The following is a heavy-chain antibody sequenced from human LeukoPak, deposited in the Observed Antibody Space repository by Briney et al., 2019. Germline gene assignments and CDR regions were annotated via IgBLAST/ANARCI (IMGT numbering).Heavy chain of an antibody. CDR1: GFTFSSDA. CDR3: ARVWDSSGWYFDY. V-gene: IGHV3-23*01. Sequence: GGSLRLSCAASGFTFSSDAMSWVRQAPGEGLEWVSAISGSGGSTYYADSVKGRFTISRDNAKNSLYLQMNSLRAEDTAVYYCARVWDSSGWYFDYWGQGTLVTVSS. J-gene: IGHJ4*02. CDR2: ISGSGGST. D-gene: IGHD6-19*01.